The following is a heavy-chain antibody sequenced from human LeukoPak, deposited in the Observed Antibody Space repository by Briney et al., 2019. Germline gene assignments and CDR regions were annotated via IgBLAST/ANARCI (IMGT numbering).Heavy chain of an antibody. V-gene: IGHV4-39*07. Sequence: SETLSLTCTVSGGSISSSSYYWGWIRQPPGKGLEWIGSMYSSGSTYYNPSLKSRVTISVDTSKNQFSLKLSSVTATDTAVYYCARSGSGYLRYYFDPWGQGTLVTVSS. CDR3: ARSGSGYLRYYFDP. CDR2: MYSSGST. J-gene: IGHJ4*02. CDR1: GGSISSSSYY. D-gene: IGHD5-12*01.